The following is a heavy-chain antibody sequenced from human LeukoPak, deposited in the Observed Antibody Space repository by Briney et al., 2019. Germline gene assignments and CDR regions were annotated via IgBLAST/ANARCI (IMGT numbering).Heavy chain of an antibody. V-gene: IGHV3-15*01. J-gene: IGHJ4*02. CDR2: IKNKIDGGTT. CDR1: RFTFSQDW. D-gene: IGHD1-1*01. CDR3: SKYNPYDALDY. Sequence: GGSLRLSCAGSRFTFSQDWMSWVRQVPGKGLEWLGLIKNKIDGGTTDYAVTVKGRFTISRDDSKNTLYLQMNSLKTGDTAVYYCSKYNPYDALDYWGQGTLVTVSS.